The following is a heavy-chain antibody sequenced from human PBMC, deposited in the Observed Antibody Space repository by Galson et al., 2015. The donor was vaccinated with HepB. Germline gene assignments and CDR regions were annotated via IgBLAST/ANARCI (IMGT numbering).Heavy chain of an antibody. CDR2: INSDGSST. V-gene: IGHV3-74*01. Sequence: SLRLSCAASGFTFSSYVMQWVRQAPGKGLVWVSRINSDGSSTSYADSVKGRFTISRDNAKNTLFLQMNSLRAEDTAVYYCHTTTVTTGYYAMDVWGQGTTVTVSS. CDR1: GFTFSSYV. J-gene: IGHJ6*02. D-gene: IGHD4-17*01. CDR3: HTTTVTTGYYAMDV.